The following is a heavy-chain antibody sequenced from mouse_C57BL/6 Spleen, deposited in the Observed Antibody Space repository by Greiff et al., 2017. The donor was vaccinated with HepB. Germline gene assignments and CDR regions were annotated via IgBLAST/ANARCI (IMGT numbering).Heavy chain of an antibody. CDR1: GYTFTSYN. D-gene: IGHD2-5*01. CDR3: ATAYYSNSWFAY. V-gene: IGHV1-12*01. Sequence: QVQLKQSGAELVRPGASVKMSCKASGYTFTSYNMHWVKQTPRQGLEWIGAIYPGNGDTSYNQKFKGKATLTVDKSSSTAYMQLSSLTSEDSAVYFCATAYYSNSWFAYWGQGTLVTVSA. J-gene: IGHJ3*01. CDR2: IYPGNGDT.